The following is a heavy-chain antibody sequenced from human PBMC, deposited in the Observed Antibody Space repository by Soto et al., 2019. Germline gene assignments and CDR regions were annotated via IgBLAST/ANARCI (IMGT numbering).Heavy chain of an antibody. Sequence: QITLKESGPTLVNPTQTLTLTCALSGFSLTTRGVGVGWIRQPPGKTLQWLARIYWDDNKRYIPSLMSRLTNTTDTSKNQVFLTMTNMEPVATSTYYCTHSGRYCTTTSCYYYFDYWGQGTLLTVSS. CDR2: IYWDDNK. D-gene: IGHD2-2*01. CDR1: GFSLTTRGVG. J-gene: IGHJ4*02. V-gene: IGHV2-5*02. CDR3: THSGRYCTTTSCYYYFDY.